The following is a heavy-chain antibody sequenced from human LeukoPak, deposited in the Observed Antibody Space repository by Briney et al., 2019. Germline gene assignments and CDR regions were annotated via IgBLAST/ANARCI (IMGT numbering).Heavy chain of an antibody. CDR3: ARGPESTAYYFSI. J-gene: IGHJ4*02. CDR1: GGSISDFY. Sequence: SETLSLTCTVSGGSISDFYWSWIRQSPGKGLEWIGYIYYSGGTNYSPSLKSRVTISVDTSKNQFSLKLNSVTAADTAAYYCARGPESTAYYFSIWGQGTLVTVSS. V-gene: IGHV4-59*01. CDR2: IYYSGGT. D-gene: IGHD3-22*01.